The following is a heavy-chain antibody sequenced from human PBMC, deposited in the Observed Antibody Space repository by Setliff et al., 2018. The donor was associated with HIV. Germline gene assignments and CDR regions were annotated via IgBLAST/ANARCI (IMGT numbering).Heavy chain of an antibody. CDR3: ARGEPSILIEPAAFFDY. Sequence: SLKISCAASGFTFSSYEMNWVRQAPGKGLEWVSYISSSGSTIHFADSVRGRFTISRDNAKNSVYLQMNSLRAEDTAVYYCARGEPSILIEPAAFFDYWGQGTLVTVSS. J-gene: IGHJ4*02. V-gene: IGHV3-48*03. CDR2: ISSSGSTI. D-gene: IGHD2-2*01. CDR1: GFTFSSYE.